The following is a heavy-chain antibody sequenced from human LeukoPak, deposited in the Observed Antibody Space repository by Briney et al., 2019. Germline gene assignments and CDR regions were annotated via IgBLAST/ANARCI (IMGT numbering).Heavy chain of an antibody. J-gene: IGHJ6*03. CDR3: ARVTRAPPDYYYMDV. Sequence: GGSLRLSCAASGFTFSIYSMNWVRQAPGKGLEWVSYISSSSSTIYYADSVKGRFTISRDNAKNSLYLHMNSLRAEDTAVYYCARVTRAPPDYYYMDVWGKGTTVTVSS. CDR2: ISSSSSTI. CDR1: GFTFSIYS. D-gene: IGHD1-1*01. V-gene: IGHV3-48*01.